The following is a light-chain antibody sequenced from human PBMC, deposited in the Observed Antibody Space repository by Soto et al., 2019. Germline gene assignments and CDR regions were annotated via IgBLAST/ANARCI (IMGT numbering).Light chain of an antibody. CDR2: EDR. CDR1: ALPKRY. V-gene: IGLV3-10*01. Sequence: SYELTQPPSVSVSPGQTARITCSGDALPKRYAYWYQQKSGQAPVLVIYEDRIRPSGIPERFSGSSSGTMANLTISGAQVEDEADYHCYSTDSSGNRGVFGGGTKLTVL. J-gene: IGLJ3*02. CDR3: YSTDSSGNRGV.